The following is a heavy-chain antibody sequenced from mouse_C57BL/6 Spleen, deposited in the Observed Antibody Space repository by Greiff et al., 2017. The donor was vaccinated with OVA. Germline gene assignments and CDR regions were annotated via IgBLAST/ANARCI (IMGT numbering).Heavy chain of an antibody. J-gene: IGHJ3*01. V-gene: IGHV2-2*01. Sequence: VQRVESGPGLVQPSQSLSITCTVSGFSLTSYGVHWVRQSPGKGLEWLGVIWSGGSTDYNAAFISRLSISKDNSKSQVFFKMNSLQADDTAIYYCAKAYYSNYWFAYWGQGTLVTVSA. CDR1: GFSLTSYG. CDR3: AKAYYSNYWFAY. D-gene: IGHD2-5*01. CDR2: IWSGGST.